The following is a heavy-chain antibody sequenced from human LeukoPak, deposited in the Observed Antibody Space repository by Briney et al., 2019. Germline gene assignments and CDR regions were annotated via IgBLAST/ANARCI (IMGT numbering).Heavy chain of an antibody. CDR2: ISGSGGST. CDR1: GFTFSSYA. CDR3: AKGKSSSWYYWFDP. Sequence: GGSLRLSCVVSGFTFSSYAMSWVRQAPGKGLEWVSGISGSGGSTYYADSVKGRFTISRDNTKNTLYLQMNSLRAEDTAVYYCAKGKSSSWYYWFDPWGQGTLVTVSS. J-gene: IGHJ5*02. D-gene: IGHD6-13*01. V-gene: IGHV3-23*01.